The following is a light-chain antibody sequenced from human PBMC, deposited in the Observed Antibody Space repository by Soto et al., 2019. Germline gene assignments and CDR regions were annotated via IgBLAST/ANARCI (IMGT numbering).Light chain of an antibody. Sequence: QSALTQPASVSGSPGQSFTISCTGTSSDVGGYNYVSWYQQHPGKAPKLMIYDVSNRPSGVSNRFSGSKSGNTASLTISGLQAEDEADYYCSSYTSSSTVVFGGGTQLTVL. V-gene: IGLV2-14*01. CDR1: SSDVGGYNY. CDR2: DVS. J-gene: IGLJ2*01. CDR3: SSYTSSSTVV.